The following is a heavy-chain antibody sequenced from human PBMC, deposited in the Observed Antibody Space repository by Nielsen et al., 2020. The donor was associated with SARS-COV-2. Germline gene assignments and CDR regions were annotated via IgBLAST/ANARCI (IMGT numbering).Heavy chain of an antibody. J-gene: IGHJ4*02. Sequence: ASVKVSCKASGYTFTSYDINWVRQATGQGLEWMGIINPSGGSTSYAQKFQGRVTMTRDTSTSTVYMELSSLRSEDTAVYYCAREGIAVAGTCWYWGQGTLVTVSS. CDR1: GYTFTSYD. CDR3: AREGIAVAGTCWY. V-gene: IGHV1-46*01. D-gene: IGHD6-19*01. CDR2: INPSGGST.